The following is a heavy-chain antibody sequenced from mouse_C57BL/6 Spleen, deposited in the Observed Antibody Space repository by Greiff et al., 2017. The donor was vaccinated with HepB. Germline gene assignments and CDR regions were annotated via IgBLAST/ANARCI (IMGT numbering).Heavy chain of an antibody. CDR1: GYAFSSSW. CDR3: AREDRDYAMDY. CDR2: IYPGDGDT. V-gene: IGHV1-82*01. Sequence: QVQLQQSGPELVKPGASVKISCKASGYAFSSSWMNWVKQRPGKGLERIGRIYPGDGDTNYNGKFKGTATLTADKSSSTAYMQLSSLTSEDSAVYFCAREDRDYAMDYWGQGTSVTVSS. J-gene: IGHJ4*01.